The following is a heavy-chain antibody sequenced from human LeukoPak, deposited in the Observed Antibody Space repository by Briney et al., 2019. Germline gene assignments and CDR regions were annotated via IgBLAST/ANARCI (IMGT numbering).Heavy chain of an antibody. D-gene: IGHD6-13*01. CDR2: IYPGDSDT. J-gene: IGHJ4*02. CDR3: ARRIAATGRGYFDY. Sequence: GESLKISCQGSGYSFTNYWIGWVRQMSGKGVEWMLIIYPGDSDTRYSPSLQGQVTISADKSISTAYLQWSSLKASDTAMYYCARRIAATGRGYFDYWGQGTLVTVSS. CDR1: GYSFTNYW. V-gene: IGHV5-51*01.